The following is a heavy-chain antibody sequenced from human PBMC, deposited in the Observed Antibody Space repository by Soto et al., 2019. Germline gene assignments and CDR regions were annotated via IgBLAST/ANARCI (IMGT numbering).Heavy chain of an antibody. J-gene: IGHJ5*02. V-gene: IGHV1-3*01. CDR2: INAGNGNT. CDR3: ARETGAADLYNGFDP. Sequence: GASVKVSCKASGYTFTSYAMHWVRQAPEQRLEWMGWINAGNGNTKYSQKFQGRVTITRDTSASTAYMALSSLRSEDTALYYCARETGAADLYNGFDPWGQGTLVTVSS. CDR1: GYTFTSYA. D-gene: IGHD6-13*01.